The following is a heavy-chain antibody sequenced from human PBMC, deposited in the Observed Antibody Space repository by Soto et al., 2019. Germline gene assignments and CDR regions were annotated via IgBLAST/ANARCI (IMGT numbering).Heavy chain of an antibody. D-gene: IGHD2-15*01. Sequence: PGESLKISCKGSGYSFTSYWIGWVRQMPGKGLEWMGIIYPGDSDTKYSPSFQGQVTISADKSISTAYLQWSSLKASDTAMYYCARHYLGYCSGGSCYSGSYYYGMDVWGQGTTVTVSS. CDR2: IYPGDSDT. J-gene: IGHJ6*02. CDR1: GYSFTSYW. CDR3: ARHYLGYCSGGSCYSGSYYYGMDV. V-gene: IGHV5-51*01.